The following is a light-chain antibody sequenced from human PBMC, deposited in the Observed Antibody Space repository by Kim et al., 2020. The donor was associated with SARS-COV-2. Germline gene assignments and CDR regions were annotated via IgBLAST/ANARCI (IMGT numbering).Light chain of an antibody. CDR3: LQHITYPSS. CDR1: QDIRND. J-gene: IGKJ5*01. CDR2: DAS. Sequence: DIQMTQSPSSLSASVGDRVTITCRASQDIRNDLGWYQQNPGRAPKRLIYDASSLQSGVPSRFSGSGSGTEFTLSISNVQPEDFATFFCLQHITYPSSIGQRARLESK. V-gene: IGKV1-17*02.